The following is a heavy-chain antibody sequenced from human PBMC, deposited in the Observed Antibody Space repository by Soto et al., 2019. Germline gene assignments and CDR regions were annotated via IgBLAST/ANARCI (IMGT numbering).Heavy chain of an antibody. D-gene: IGHD3-16*01. CDR2: ISASGGTT. V-gene: IGHV3-23*01. Sequence: EVQLLESGGDLVHPGGSLSLSCAASGFTFTSYAMTWVRQAPEKGLEWVSSISASGGTTYYPDSVKGRFTISRDNSKNTLFLQMNSLRAEDTAVYYCAKAWGWFDPWGQGTLVTVSS. CDR3: AKAWGWFDP. J-gene: IGHJ5*02. CDR1: GFTFTSYA.